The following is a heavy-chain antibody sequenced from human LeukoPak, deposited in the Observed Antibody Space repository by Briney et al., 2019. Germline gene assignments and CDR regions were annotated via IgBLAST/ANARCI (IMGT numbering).Heavy chain of an antibody. CDR3: ARVLKGPATFDY. CDR2: ISSGGSTI. J-gene: IGHJ4*02. V-gene: IGHV3-11*01. CDR1: GFTFSDYY. Sequence: GGSLRLSCAVSGFTFSDYYMSWIRQAPGKGLEWVSYISSGGSTISHADSVKGRFTISRDNAENPLYLQMNSLRAEDTAVYYCARVLKGPATFDYWGQGTLVTVSS.